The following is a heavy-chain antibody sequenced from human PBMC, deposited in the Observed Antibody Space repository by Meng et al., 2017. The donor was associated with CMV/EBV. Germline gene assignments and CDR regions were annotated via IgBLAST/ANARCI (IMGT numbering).Heavy chain of an antibody. J-gene: IGHJ4*02. CDR3: ARDTMMIMSFDH. Sequence: QVQLVQSGAEVRKLGAPVKVSCKASGYTFTHHGISWVRQAPGQGLEWMGWISGYNDNTKYARHLQGRVTMTTDTSTNTAYMELRSLRSDDTAIYYCARDTMMIMSFDHCGPGTLVTVSS. D-gene: IGHD3-22*01. CDR1: GYTFTHHG. V-gene: IGHV1-18*01. CDR2: ISGYNDNT.